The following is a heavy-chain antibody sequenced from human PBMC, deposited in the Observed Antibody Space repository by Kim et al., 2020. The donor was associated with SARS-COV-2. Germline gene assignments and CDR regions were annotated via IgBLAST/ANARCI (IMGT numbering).Heavy chain of an antibody. J-gene: IGHJ6*03. D-gene: IGHD3-10*01. CDR3: ARENYYGSGSRYYYYMDV. Sequence: KGRFTIARDNSKNTLYLQMNSLRAEDTAVYYCARENYYGSGSRYYYYMDVWGKGTTVTVSS. V-gene: IGHV3-30*07.